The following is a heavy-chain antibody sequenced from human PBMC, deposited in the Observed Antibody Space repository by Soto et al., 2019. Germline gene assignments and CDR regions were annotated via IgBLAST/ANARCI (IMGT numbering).Heavy chain of an antibody. D-gene: IGHD2-15*01. Sequence: SETLSLTCTVSGGSISSGGYYWSWIRQHPGKGLEWIGYIYYSGSTYYNPSLKSRVTISVDTSKNQFSLKLSSVTAADTAVYYCARDNVSYAAVVVAATSFVGAFDIWGQGTMVTVSS. V-gene: IGHV4-31*03. CDR2: IYYSGST. CDR1: GGSISSGGYY. CDR3: ARDNVSYAAVVVAATSFVGAFDI. J-gene: IGHJ3*02.